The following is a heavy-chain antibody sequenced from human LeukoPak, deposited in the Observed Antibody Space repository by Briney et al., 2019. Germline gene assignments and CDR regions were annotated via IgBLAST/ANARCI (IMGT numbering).Heavy chain of an antibody. CDR2: ISPDGSST. D-gene: IGHD3-16*01. Sequence: GGSLRLSCAASGFSLSTSWMLWVRQTPGKGLVWLSRISPDGSSTSYADSVKGRFTVSRDIARNTVTLQMNSLGAEDSAVYYCARLQGITPQPMTEGFDIWGQGTMVTVSS. CDR3: ARLQGITPQPMTEGFDI. J-gene: IGHJ3*02. V-gene: IGHV3-74*01. CDR1: GFSLSTSW.